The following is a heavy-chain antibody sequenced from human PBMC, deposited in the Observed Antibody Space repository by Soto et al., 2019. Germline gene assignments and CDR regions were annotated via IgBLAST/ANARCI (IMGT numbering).Heavy chain of an antibody. D-gene: IGHD6-19*01. CDR2: INSDGSST. CDR3: ARELRIAVAGTSGGY. V-gene: IGHV3-74*01. Sequence: PGGSLRLSCAASGFTFSSYWMHWVRQAPGKGPVWVSRINSDGSSTSYADSVKGRFTISRDNAKNTLYLQMNSLRAEDTAVYYCARELRIAVAGTSGGYWGQGTLVTVSS. CDR1: GFTFSSYW. J-gene: IGHJ4*02.